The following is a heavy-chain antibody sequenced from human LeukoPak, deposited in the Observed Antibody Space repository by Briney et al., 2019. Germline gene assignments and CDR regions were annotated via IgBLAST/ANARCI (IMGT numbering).Heavy chain of an antibody. CDR2: VYYSGST. CDR1: GGSISSSSYY. V-gene: IGHV4-39*01. Sequence: SETLSLTCTVSGGSISSSSYYWGWIRQPPGKGLEWIGSVYYSGSTYYNPSLKSRVTISVDTSKNQFSLKLSSVTAADTAVYYCSVPAATAPFDYWGQGTLVTVSS. D-gene: IGHD2-2*01. CDR3: SVPAATAPFDY. J-gene: IGHJ4*02.